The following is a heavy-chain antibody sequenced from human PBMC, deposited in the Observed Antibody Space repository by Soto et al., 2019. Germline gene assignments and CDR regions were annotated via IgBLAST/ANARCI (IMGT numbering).Heavy chain of an antibody. J-gene: IGHJ4*02. V-gene: IGHV3-30-3*01. CDR1: GFTFSSYA. CDR3: ERDTPIGDISSPHDY. CDR2: ISYDGSNK. D-gene: IGHD3-9*01. Sequence: QVQLVESGGGVVQPGRSLRLSCAASGFTFSSYAMHWVRQAPGKGLEWVAVISYDGSNKYYADSVKGRFTISRDNSKNTLYLQMNSLRAEDTAVYYGERDTPIGDISSPHDYWVQGTLVTVS.